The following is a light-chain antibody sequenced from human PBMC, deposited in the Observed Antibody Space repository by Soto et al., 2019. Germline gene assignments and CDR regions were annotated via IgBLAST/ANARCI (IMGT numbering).Light chain of an antibody. Sequence: DIQMSQSPSSLSASVGDRVTITCHANQDISNYLNWYQHQPGKPPKLLIYDASNLETGVPSRFSGSKSGTAFTFTITSLQPEDIATYYCQQYDNLPFSFGAGTKVDIK. CDR2: DAS. CDR3: QQYDNLPFS. V-gene: IGKV1-33*01. J-gene: IGKJ4*01. CDR1: QDISNY.